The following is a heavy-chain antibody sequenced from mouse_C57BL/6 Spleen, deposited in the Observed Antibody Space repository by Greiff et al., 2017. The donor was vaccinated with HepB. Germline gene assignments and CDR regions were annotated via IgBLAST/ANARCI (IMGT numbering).Heavy chain of an antibody. V-gene: IGHV1-26*01. D-gene: IGHD2-5*01. CDR3: ARGAYYSKGWYFDV. J-gene: IGHJ1*03. Sequence: EVQLQQSGPELVKPGASVKISCKASGYTFTDYYMNWVKQSHGKSLEWIGDINPNNGGTSYNQKFKGKATLTVDKSSSTAYMELRSLTSEDSAVYYCARGAYYSKGWYFDVWGTGTTVTVSS. CDR2: INPNNGGT. CDR1: GYTFTDYY.